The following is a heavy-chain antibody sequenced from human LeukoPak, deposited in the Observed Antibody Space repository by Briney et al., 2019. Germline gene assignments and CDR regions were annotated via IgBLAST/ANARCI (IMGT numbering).Heavy chain of an antibody. Sequence: SETLSLTCTVSGGSISSGGYYWSWIRQHPGKGLEWIGYIYYSGSTYYNPSLKSRVTISVDTSKNQFSLKLSSVTAADTAVYYCARAPDYCSSTSCLSSSFDYWGQGTLVTVSS. CDR2: IYYSGST. CDR1: GGSISSGGYY. V-gene: IGHV4-31*03. D-gene: IGHD2-2*01. CDR3: ARAPDYCSSTSCLSSSFDY. J-gene: IGHJ4*02.